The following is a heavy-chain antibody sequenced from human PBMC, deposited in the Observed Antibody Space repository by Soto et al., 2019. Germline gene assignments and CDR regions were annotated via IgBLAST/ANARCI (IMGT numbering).Heavy chain of an antibody. J-gene: IGHJ5*02. V-gene: IGHV5-51*01. Sequence: GESLKISCKGSGYSFTSYWIGWVRQMPGKGLEWMGIIYPGDSDTRYSPSFQGQVTISADKSISTAYLQWSSLKASDTAMYYCARLGEGDGYNFNWFDPWGQGTLVTVSS. CDR2: IYPGDSDT. D-gene: IGHD5-12*01. CDR3: ARLGEGDGYNFNWFDP. CDR1: GYSFTSYW.